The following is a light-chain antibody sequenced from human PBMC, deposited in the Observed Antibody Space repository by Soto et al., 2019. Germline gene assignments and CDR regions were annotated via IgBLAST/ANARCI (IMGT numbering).Light chain of an antibody. J-gene: IGLJ2*01. CDR2: RNN. Sequence: QAVVTQPPSASGTPGQRVTISCSGGRSNIGSDYVYWYHHLPGTTPKLLIYRNNQRPSGVPDRLSASKSGTSASLAISGLRSEDEALYYCATWDDSLRVVLFGGGTKVTVL. V-gene: IGLV1-47*01. CDR1: RSNIGSDY. CDR3: ATWDDSLRVVL.